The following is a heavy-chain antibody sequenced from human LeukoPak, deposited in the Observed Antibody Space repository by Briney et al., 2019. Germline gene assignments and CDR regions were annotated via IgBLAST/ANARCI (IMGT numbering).Heavy chain of an antibody. CDR2: VSYDETDR. D-gene: IGHD3-9*01. V-gene: IGHV3-30*03. Sequence: GGSLRLSCAATGFTFSTSLMHWVRLAPGKGLEWVASVSYDETDRHYADSVKGRFIVSRDNTKNMLYLEMKSLRIEDTAVYYCARDSWDILTGYYSHYFDYWGQGTLVTVSS. CDR3: ARDSWDILTGYYSHYFDY. J-gene: IGHJ4*02. CDR1: GFTFSTSL.